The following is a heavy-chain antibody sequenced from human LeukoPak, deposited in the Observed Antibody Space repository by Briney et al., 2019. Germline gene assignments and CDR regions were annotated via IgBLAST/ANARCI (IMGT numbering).Heavy chain of an antibody. D-gene: IGHD2-15*01. CDR3: ARAGYCSGGSCYGSDY. CDR1: GFTFSSYA. V-gene: IGHV3-23*01. Sequence: GGSLRLSCAASGFTFSSYAMSWVRHAPGKGLGWVSAISGSGGSTYYADSVKGRFTISRDNSKNTLYLQMDSLRAEDTAVYYCARAGYCSGGSCYGSDYWGQGTLVSVSS. CDR2: ISGSGGST. J-gene: IGHJ4*02.